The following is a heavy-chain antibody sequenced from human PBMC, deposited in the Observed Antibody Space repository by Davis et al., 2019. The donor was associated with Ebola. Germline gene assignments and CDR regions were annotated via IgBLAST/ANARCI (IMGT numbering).Heavy chain of an antibody. D-gene: IGHD1-1*01. J-gene: IGHJ4*02. CDR3: ARGLYPWELDY. CDR1: GGSISGGGYY. CDR2: IYFSGST. Sequence: LRLSCTVSGGSISGGGYYWNWIRQHPGKGLEWIGYIYFSGSTYYNPSLKSRVTISVDTSKNQFSLKLSSVTAADTAVYYCARGLYPWELDYWGQGTLVTVSS. V-gene: IGHV4-31*03.